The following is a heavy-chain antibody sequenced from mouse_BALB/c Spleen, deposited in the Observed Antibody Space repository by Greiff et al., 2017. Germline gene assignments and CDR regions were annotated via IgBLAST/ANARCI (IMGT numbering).Heavy chain of an antibody. CDR2: ISSGGGST. CDR1: GFAFSSYD. CDR3: ARLTTVLDY. J-gene: IGHJ2*01. Sequence: EVQGVESGGGLVKPGGSLKLSCAASGFAFSSYDMSWVRQTPEKRLEWVAYISSGGGSTYYPDTVKGRFTISRDNAKNTLYLQMSSLKSEDTAMYYCARLTTVLDYWGQGTTLTVSS. V-gene: IGHV5-12-1*01. D-gene: IGHD1-1*01.